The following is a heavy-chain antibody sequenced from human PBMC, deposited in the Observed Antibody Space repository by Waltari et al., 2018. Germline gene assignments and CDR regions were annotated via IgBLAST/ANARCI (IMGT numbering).Heavy chain of an antibody. Sequence: QVQLVQSGAEVKKPGSSVKVSCKASGGTFSSYAIRWVGQAPGQGLEWMGRIIPIFGTANYAQKFQGRVTITADKSTSTAYMELSSLRSEDTAVYYCARVVYYYDSSGPYYFDYWGQGTLVTVSS. V-gene: IGHV1-69*08. CDR2: IIPIFGTA. CDR1: GGTFSSYA. J-gene: IGHJ4*02. D-gene: IGHD3-22*01. CDR3: ARVVYYYDSSGPYYFDY.